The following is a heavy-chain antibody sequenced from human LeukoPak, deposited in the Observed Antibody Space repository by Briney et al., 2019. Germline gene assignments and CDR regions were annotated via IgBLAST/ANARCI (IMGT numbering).Heavy chain of an antibody. CDR3: ASNSGSYDDAFDI. CDR1: GGSISSGDYY. D-gene: IGHD1-26*01. J-gene: IGHJ3*02. V-gene: IGHV4-30-4*08. Sequence: SETLSLTCTVSGGSISSGDYYWSWIRQPPGKGLEWIGYIYYSGSTYYNPSLKSRVTISVDTSKNQFSLKLSSVTAADTAVYYCASNSGSYDDAFDIRGQGTMVTVSS. CDR2: IYYSGST.